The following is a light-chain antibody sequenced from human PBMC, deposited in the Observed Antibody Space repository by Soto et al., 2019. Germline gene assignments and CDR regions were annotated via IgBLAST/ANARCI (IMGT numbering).Light chain of an antibody. Sequence: QSALTQPASVSGSRGQSITIFCTGTSSDVGSYNLVSWYQQHPGKAPKLMIYEGSKRPSGVSNRFSGSKSGNTASLTISGLQAEDEADYYCCSYAGSSTLGVFGTGTKVTVL. CDR1: SSDVGSYNL. J-gene: IGLJ1*01. V-gene: IGLV2-23*01. CDR2: EGS. CDR3: CSYAGSSTLGV.